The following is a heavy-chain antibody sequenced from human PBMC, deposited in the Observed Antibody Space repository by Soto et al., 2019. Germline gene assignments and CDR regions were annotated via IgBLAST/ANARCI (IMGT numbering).Heavy chain of an antibody. CDR1: GFTFSSYA. Sequence: GGSLRLSCAASGFTFSSYAMSWVRQAPGKGLEWVSAISGSGGSTYYADSVKGRFTISRDNSKNTLYLQMNSLRAEDPAVYYCAKGQKRGSCWYFYFYCGMDVWGQGTTVPVSS. D-gene: IGHD6-19*01. CDR3: AKGQKRGSCWYFYFYCGMDV. CDR2: ISGSGGST. V-gene: IGHV3-23*01. J-gene: IGHJ6*02.